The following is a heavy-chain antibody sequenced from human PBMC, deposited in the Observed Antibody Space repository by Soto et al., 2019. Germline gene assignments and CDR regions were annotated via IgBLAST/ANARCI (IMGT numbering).Heavy chain of an antibody. CDR3: AHRGGGYYDSSGWTFDI. CDR1: GFSLITSGVG. V-gene: IGHV2-5*02. D-gene: IGHD3-22*01. CDR2: IYWDDDK. Sequence: QITLKESGPTLVKPTQTLTLTCTFSGFSLITSGVGVGWIRQPPGKALECLALIYWDDDKRYSPSLKSRLTITRDTSKNQVVLTMTNMDPVDTATYYCAHRGGGYYDSSGWTFDIWGQGTMVTVSS. J-gene: IGHJ3*02.